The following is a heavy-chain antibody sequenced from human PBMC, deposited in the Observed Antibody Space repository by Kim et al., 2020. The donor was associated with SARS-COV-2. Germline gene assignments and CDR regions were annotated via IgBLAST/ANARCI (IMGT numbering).Heavy chain of an antibody. CDR3: ARGPPFHFFGFGKFGVEGFDP. Sequence: ASVKVSCKASGYTFTGYYMHWVRQAPGQGLEWMGRINPNSGGTNYAQKFQGRVTMTRDTSISTAYMELSRLRSDDTAVYYCARGPPFHFFGFGKFGVEGFDPWGQGTLVTVSS. D-gene: IGHD3-10*01. V-gene: IGHV1-2*06. CDR1: GYTFTGYY. J-gene: IGHJ5*02. CDR2: INPNSGGT.